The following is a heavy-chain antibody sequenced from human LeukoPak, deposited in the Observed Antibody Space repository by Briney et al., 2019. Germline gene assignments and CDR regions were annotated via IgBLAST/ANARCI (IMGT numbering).Heavy chain of an antibody. CDR3: ARDGYFDY. J-gene: IGHJ4*02. D-gene: IGHD6-13*01. CDR1: GYTFTSYG. CDR2: ISANNGNT. Sequence: ASAKVSCKDSGYTFTSYGIGWVRQAPGQGLEWMGWISANNGNTKYAQNLQGRVTMTTDTSTSTAYMELRSLTSDDTAVYYCARDGYFDYWGQGTLVTVSS. V-gene: IGHV1-18*01.